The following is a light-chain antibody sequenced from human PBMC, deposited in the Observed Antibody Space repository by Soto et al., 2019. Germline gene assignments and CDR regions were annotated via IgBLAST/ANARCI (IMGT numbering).Light chain of an antibody. Sequence: EIVLPQTPATLSLSPGEGSTLSCMAGQSVSSSQLAWYQQKPGQAPRLLVYGASSRATGIPERFSGSVSETDFALSICRLEPEDFAVYYCQHYGTSPLTFGQGARLEI. V-gene: IGKV3-20*01. CDR1: QSVSSSQ. J-gene: IGKJ5*01. CDR2: GAS. CDR3: QHYGTSPLT.